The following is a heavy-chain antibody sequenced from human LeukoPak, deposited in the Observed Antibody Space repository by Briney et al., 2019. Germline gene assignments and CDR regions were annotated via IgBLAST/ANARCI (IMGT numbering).Heavy chain of an antibody. J-gene: IGHJ4*02. CDR2: ISYDGSNK. V-gene: IGHV3-30*18. Sequence: GGSLRLSCAASGFTFSSYGMHWVCQAPGKGLEWVAVISYDGSNKYYADSVKGRFTISRDNSKNTLYLQMNSLRAEDTAVYYCAKENYYGSGSYPSNYFDYWGQGTLVTVSS. D-gene: IGHD3-10*01. CDR3: AKENYYGSGSYPSNYFDY. CDR1: GFTFSSYG.